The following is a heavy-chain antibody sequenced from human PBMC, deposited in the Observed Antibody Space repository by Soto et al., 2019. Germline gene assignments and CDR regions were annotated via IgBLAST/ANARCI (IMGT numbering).Heavy chain of an antibody. CDR1: GFTFSSYW. V-gene: IGHV3-7*03. Sequence: GGSLRLSCAASGFTFSSYWMSWVRQAPGKGLEWVANIKQDGSEKYYVDSVKGRFTISRDNAKNSLYLQMNSLRAEDTAVYYCARDPAYDSSGYSDYWGQGTLVTVSS. J-gene: IGHJ4*02. D-gene: IGHD3-22*01. CDR3: ARDPAYDSSGYSDY. CDR2: IKQDGSEK.